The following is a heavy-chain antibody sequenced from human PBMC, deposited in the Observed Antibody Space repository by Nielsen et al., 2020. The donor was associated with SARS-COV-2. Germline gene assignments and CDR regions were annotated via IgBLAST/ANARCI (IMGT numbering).Heavy chain of an antibody. Sequence: GESLKISCAASGFTFTRFDIHWVRQAPGKGLEWVAVISYDGSNKYYADSVKGRFTISRDNAKNSLFLQMNRLRVEDTAVYYCARDGGRRTMFGVNHRVRKDAFDIWGQGTMVTVSS. CDR2: ISYDGSNK. CDR1: GFTFTRFD. CDR3: ARDGGRRTMFGVNHRVRKDAFDI. J-gene: IGHJ3*02. V-gene: IGHV3-30*12. D-gene: IGHD3-3*01.